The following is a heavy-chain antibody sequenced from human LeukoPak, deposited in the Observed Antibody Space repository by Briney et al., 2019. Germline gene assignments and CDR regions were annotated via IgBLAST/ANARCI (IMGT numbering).Heavy chain of an antibody. CDR2: IYSRGGT. J-gene: IGHJ4*02. CDR1: GGSISSGSNY. D-gene: IGHD2-15*01. V-gene: IGHV4-61*02. CDR3: ARTSAGQREFDY. Sequence: SETLSLTCIVSGGSISSGSNYWNWNRQPAGKGLEWMGRIYSRGGTEYNPSLKSRVTISVDTSKNQFSLKLSSVTAADTAVYYCARTSAGQREFDYWGQGTLVTVSS.